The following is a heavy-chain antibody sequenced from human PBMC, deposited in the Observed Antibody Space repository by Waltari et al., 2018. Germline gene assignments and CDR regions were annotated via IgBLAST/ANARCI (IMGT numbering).Heavy chain of an antibody. Sequence: QVQLQESGPGLVKPSQTLSLTCTVSGGSISSGSYSWSWIRQPAGQGLEWIGRIYTSGSTNYNPSLKSRVTISVDTSKNQFSLKLSSVTAADTAVYYCARDKFDFWSGYSTAGGMDVWGQGTTVTVSS. V-gene: IGHV4-61*02. CDR1: GGSISSGSYS. J-gene: IGHJ6*02. CDR3: ARDKFDFWSGYSTAGGMDV. D-gene: IGHD3-3*01. CDR2: IYTSGST.